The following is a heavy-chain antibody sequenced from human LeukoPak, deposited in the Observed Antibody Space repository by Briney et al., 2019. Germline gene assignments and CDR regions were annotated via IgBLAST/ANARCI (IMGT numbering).Heavy chain of an antibody. D-gene: IGHD6-19*01. CDR2: IWYDGSNK. CDR1: GFTFSSYG. CDR3: ARDGDAYSSGWL. V-gene: IGHV3-33*01. J-gene: IGHJ4*02. Sequence: GGSLRLPCAASGFTFSSYGMHWVRQAPGKGLEWVAVIWYDGSNKYYADSVKGRFTISRDNSKNTLYLQMNSLRAEDTAAYYCARDGDAYSSGWLWGQGTLVTVSS.